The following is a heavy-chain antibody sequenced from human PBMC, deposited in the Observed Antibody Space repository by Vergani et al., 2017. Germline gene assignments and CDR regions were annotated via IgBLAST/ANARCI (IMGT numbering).Heavy chain of an antibody. J-gene: IGHJ4*02. CDR1: GFTLSNYD. D-gene: IGHD3-16*01. Sequence: QVQLVESGGGVVQRGGSLRLSCATSGFTLSNYDMQWIRQGPGKGLEFVAFIQFDGSNQYYADSVKGRFTISRDFSKSTLYLQMNSLRTDDTATYYCAKHFRGWGIDYWGQGTQVIVSS. CDR3: AKHFRGWGIDY. V-gene: IGHV3-30*02. CDR2: IQFDGSNQ.